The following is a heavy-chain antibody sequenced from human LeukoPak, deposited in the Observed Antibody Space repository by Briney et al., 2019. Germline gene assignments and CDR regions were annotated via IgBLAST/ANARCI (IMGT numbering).Heavy chain of an antibody. CDR2: ITSSSYM. Sequence: GGSLRLSCAVSGFTFSTYSMHWVRQAPGRGLEWVSSITSSSYMYYADSVKGRLTISRDNAKNSLSLQMNSLRAEDTAVYYCARDLGGNSAYWGQGTLVTVSS. CDR1: GFTFSTYS. V-gene: IGHV3-21*01. D-gene: IGHD4-23*01. CDR3: ARDLGGNSAY. J-gene: IGHJ4*02.